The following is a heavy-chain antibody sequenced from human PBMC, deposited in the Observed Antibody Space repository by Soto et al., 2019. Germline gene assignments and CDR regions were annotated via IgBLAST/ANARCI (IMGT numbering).Heavy chain of an antibody. CDR2: ISAYNGNT. Sequence: VASVKVSCKASGYTFTSYGISWVRQAPGQGLEWMGWISAYNGNTNYAQKLQGRVTMTTDTSTSTAYMELRSLGSDDTAVYYCARDPPAMVLFDWGQGTLVTVSA. V-gene: IGHV1-18*01. J-gene: IGHJ4*02. CDR1: GYTFTSYG. D-gene: IGHD5-18*01. CDR3: ARDPPAMVLFD.